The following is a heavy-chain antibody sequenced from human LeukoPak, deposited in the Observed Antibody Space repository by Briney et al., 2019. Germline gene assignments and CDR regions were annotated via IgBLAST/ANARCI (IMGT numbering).Heavy chain of an antibody. CDR2: IYYSGST. V-gene: IGHV4-59*08. J-gene: IGHJ4*02. CDR3: ARLASSGWSHCDY. CDR1: GGSISGYY. Sequence: SETLSLTCTVSGGSISGYYWSWIRQPPGKGPEWIGYIYYSGSTNYNPSLKSRVTISVDTSKNQFSLKMNSVTAADTAVYYCARLASSGWSHCDYWGQGTLVTVSS. D-gene: IGHD6-19*01.